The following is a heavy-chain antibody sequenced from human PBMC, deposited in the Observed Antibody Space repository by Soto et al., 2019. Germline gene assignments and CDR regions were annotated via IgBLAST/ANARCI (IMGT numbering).Heavy chain of an antibody. CDR1: GGSISSSSYY. D-gene: IGHD3-3*01. V-gene: IGHV4-39*01. CDR2: IYYSGST. Sequence: PSETLSLTCTVSGGSISSSSYYWGWIRQPPGKGLEWIGSIYYSGSTYYNPSLKSRVAISVYTSKNQFSLKLSSVTAADTAVYYCATTPAGDYDFWSGYYSGDYWGQGTLVTVSS. CDR3: ATTPAGDYDFWSGYYSGDY. J-gene: IGHJ4*02.